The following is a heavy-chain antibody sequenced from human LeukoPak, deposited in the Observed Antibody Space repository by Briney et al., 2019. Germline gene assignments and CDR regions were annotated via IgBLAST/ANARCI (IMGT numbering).Heavy chain of an antibody. CDR1: GFTFSNAW. V-gene: IGHV3-15*01. Sequence: PGGSLRLSCAASGFTFSNAWMNWVRQAPGKGLEWVGLIKAKTDGETTDHAAPVKGRFTISRDDSKNTLFLQMNNLKTEDTAVYYCTSTLGYWGQGTLVTVSS. J-gene: IGHJ4*02. CDR2: IKAKTDGETT. CDR3: TSTLGY. D-gene: IGHD2/OR15-2a*01.